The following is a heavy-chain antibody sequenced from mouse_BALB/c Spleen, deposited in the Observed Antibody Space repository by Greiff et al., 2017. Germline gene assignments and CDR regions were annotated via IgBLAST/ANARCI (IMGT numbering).Heavy chain of an antibody. Sequence: VQVVESGPELVKPGASVRISCKASGYTFTSYYIHWVKQRPGQGLEWIGWIYPGNVNTKYNEKFKGKATLTADKSSSTAYMQLSSLTSEDSAVYFCARSGGYPSMDYWGQGTSVTVSS. CDR2: IYPGNVNT. CDR1: GYTFTSYY. D-gene: IGHD2-2*01. CDR3: ARSGGYPSMDY. J-gene: IGHJ4*01. V-gene: IGHV1S56*01.